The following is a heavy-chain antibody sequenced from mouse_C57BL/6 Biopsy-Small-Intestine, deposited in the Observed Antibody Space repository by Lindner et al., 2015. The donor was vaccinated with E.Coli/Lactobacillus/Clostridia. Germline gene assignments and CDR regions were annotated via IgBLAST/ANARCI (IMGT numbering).Heavy chain of an antibody. Sequence: VQLQESGAELARPGASVKLSCKASGYTFTSYGISWVKQRTGQGLEWIGEIYPRSGNIYYNEKFKGKATLTADKSSSTAYMELRSLTSEDSAVYFCARGMTTVVTSPMDYWGQGTSVTVSS. CDR1: GYTFTSYG. CDR2: IYPRSGNI. V-gene: IGHV1-81*01. CDR3: ARGMTTVVTSPMDY. J-gene: IGHJ4*01. D-gene: IGHD1-1*01.